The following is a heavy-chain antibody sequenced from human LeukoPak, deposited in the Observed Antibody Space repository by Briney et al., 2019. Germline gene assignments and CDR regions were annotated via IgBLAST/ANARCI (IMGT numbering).Heavy chain of an antibody. CDR1: GFTFTSAA. J-gene: IGHJ4*02. CDR2: IVVGSGNT. V-gene: IGHV1-58*02. D-gene: IGHD3-10*01. CDR3: AAASIWFGELGLNY. Sequence: SVKVSCKASGFTFTSAAMQWVRQARGQRLEWIGWIVVGSGNTNYAQKFQERVTITRDMSTSTAYMELSSLRSEDTAVYYCAAASIWFGELGLNYWGQGTLVTVSS.